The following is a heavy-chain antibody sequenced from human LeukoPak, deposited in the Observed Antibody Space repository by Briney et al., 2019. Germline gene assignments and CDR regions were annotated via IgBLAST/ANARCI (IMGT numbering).Heavy chain of an antibody. CDR1: GYTFTGYY. CDR2: INPNSGGT. Sequence: ASVKVSCKASGYTFTGYYMHWVRQAPGQGLEWMGWINPNSGGTNYAQKFQGRVTMTRDTSISTAYMELSRLRSDDTAVYYCARGLVEIAALNYFDYWGQGTLVTVSS. J-gene: IGHJ4*02. D-gene: IGHD6-6*01. CDR3: ARGLVEIAALNYFDY. V-gene: IGHV1-2*02.